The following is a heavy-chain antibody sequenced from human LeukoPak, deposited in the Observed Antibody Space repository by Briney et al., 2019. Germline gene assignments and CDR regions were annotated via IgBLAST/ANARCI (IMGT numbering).Heavy chain of an antibody. CDR2: ISYDGSNK. CDR3: ARDRDILSLRIDY. D-gene: IGHD3-9*01. CDR1: GFTFSSYA. J-gene: IGHJ4*02. V-gene: IGHV3-30-3*01. Sequence: GGSLRLSCAASGFTFSSYAIHWVRQAPGKGLEWVAVISYDGSNKYYADSVKGRFTISRDSSKNTLYLQMNSLRADDTAVYYCARDRDILSLRIDYWGQGTLVTVSS.